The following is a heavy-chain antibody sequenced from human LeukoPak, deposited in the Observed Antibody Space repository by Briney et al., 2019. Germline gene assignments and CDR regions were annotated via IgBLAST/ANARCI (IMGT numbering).Heavy chain of an antibody. CDR2: ISYDGSNK. CDR1: GFTFSSYW. D-gene: IGHD4-17*01. CDR3: AKQATGTLLRGYFDY. J-gene: IGHJ4*02. Sequence: GGSLRLSCAASGFTFSSYWMSWVRQAPGKGLGWVAVISYDGSNKYYADSVKGRFTISRDNSKNTLYLQMNSLRAEDTAVYYCAKQATGTLLRGYFDYWGQGTLVTVSS. V-gene: IGHV3-30*18.